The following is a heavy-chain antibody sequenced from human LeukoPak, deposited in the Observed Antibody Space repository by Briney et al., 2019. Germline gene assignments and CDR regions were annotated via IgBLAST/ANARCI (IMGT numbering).Heavy chain of an antibody. CDR2: INPSGGST. D-gene: IGHD2-15*01. CDR1: GYTFTSYY. Sequence: GASVKVSCKASGYTFTSYYMHWVRQAPGQGLEWMGIINPSGGSTSYAQKFQGRVTMTTDTSTSTVYMELSSLRSEDTAVYYCARDSVVVAATPRLYSYSYYMDVWGKGTTVTVSS. J-gene: IGHJ6*03. CDR3: ARDSVVVAATPRLYSYSYYMDV. V-gene: IGHV1-46*01.